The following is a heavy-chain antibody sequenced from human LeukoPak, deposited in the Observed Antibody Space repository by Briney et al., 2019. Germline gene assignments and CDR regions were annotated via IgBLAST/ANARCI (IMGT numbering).Heavy chain of an antibody. CDR1: GYTFTSYG. CDR2: ISAYNGNT. V-gene: IGHV1-18*01. CDR3: ARAQQLFAPRLLAY. J-gene: IGHJ4*02. Sequence: GASVKVSCKASGYTFTSYGISWVRQAPGQGLEWMGWISAYNGNTNYAQKLQGRVTMTTDTSTSTAYMELSSLRSEDTAVYYCARAQQLFAPRLLAYWGQGTLVTVSS. D-gene: IGHD5-18*01.